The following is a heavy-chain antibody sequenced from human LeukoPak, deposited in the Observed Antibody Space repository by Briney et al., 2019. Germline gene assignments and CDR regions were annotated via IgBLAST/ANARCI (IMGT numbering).Heavy chain of an antibody. CDR1: GFTFGDYY. J-gene: IGHJ4*02. D-gene: IGHD2-8*01. Sequence: PGRSLRLSCTGSGFTFGDYYMSWVRQAPGKGLEWVGFIKKKDYGETTEYAASVKRIFTISRDDSKSIAYLQMNSLKAEDTAGYYCTRGICSNGVCYHFDYWGQGTMVTVSS. V-gene: IGHV3-49*04. CDR2: IKKKDYGETT. CDR3: TRGICSNGVCYHFDY.